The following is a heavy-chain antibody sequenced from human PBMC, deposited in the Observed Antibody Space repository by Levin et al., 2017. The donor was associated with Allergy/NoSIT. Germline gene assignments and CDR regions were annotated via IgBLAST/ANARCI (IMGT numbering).Heavy chain of an antibody. CDR3: ARGQGGYESFDQ. Sequence: ASVKVSCKASGYTFNMYGINWVRQAPGQGLEWMGWISTDNGHSDYAQKVQGRVTMTTDRSTTTAYMELTSLTSDDTAMYFCARGQGGYESFDQWGQGTLVTVSS. D-gene: IGHD5-12*01. V-gene: IGHV1-18*01. CDR2: ISTDNGHS. J-gene: IGHJ4*02. CDR1: GYTFNMYG.